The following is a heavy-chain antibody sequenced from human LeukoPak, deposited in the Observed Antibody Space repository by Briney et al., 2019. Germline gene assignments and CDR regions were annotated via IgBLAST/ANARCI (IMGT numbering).Heavy chain of an antibody. CDR1: GDSISGYY. Sequence: SETLSLTCSVSGDSISGYYWSWIRQPPGKGLEWIGNIYYSGSTNYNPSLKSRVTISVDTSKNQFSLKLSSVTAADTAVYYCARAKRAWFDYWGQGTLVTVSS. J-gene: IGHJ4*02. CDR2: IYYSGST. CDR3: ARAKRAWFDY. V-gene: IGHV4-59*01.